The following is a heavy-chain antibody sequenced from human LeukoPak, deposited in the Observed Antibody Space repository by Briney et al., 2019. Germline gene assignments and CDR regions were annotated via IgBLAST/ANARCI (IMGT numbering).Heavy chain of an antibody. CDR3: AKVEYSSGWSYYYYYYMDV. J-gene: IGHJ6*03. CDR2: IRYDGSNK. CDR1: GFTFRSYW. V-gene: IGHV3-30*02. Sequence: GESLRLSCAVSGFTFRSYWMTWVRQAPGKGLEWVAFIRYDGSNKYYADSVKGRFTISRDNSKNTLYLQMNSLRAEDTAVYYCAKVEYSSGWSYYYYYYMDVWGKGTTVTVSS. D-gene: IGHD6-19*01.